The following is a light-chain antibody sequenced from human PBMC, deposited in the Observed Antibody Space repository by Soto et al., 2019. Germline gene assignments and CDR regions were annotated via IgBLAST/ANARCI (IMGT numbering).Light chain of an antibody. Sequence: DIRMTQSPSTLSAFVGDSVTITCRASQTITDWLAWYKQKPGKAPKFLIYRATYLESGVPSRFSGSGSGTQFTLTISSLQPDDFATYYCQQYNSYPYTFGQGTKVDIK. CDR1: QTITDW. CDR2: RAT. J-gene: IGKJ2*01. CDR3: QQYNSYPYT. V-gene: IGKV1-5*03.